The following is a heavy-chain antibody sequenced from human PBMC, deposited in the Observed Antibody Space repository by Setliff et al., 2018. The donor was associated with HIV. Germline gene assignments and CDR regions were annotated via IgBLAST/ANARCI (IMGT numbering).Heavy chain of an antibody. V-gene: IGHV3-23*01. CDR3: ARGPNTAMVPGYFDY. J-gene: IGHJ4*02. D-gene: IGHD5-18*01. Sequence: GGSLRLSCAASGFTFSSYAMSWVRQAPGKGLEWVSGISGSGGSTYYADSVKGRFTISRDNARNTLYLQMNRLRAEDTAVYYCARGPNTAMVPGYFDYWGQGTLVTVSS. CDR1: GFTFSSYA. CDR2: ISGSGGST.